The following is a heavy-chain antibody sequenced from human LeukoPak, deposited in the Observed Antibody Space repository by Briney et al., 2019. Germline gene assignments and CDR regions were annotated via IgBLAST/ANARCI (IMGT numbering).Heavy chain of an antibody. D-gene: IGHD1-26*01. Sequence: SETLSLTCTVSGGSMKSYSWSWIRQPAGKGLEWLGLVYSNGNTNYNPSVKSRLTMSLDTSRNQVSLKLDSVTAADTAVYFCARDTVEDNWSSEPWFDPWGPGTLVIVSS. CDR2: VYSNGNT. CDR3: ARDTVEDNWSSEPWFDP. CDR1: GGSMKSYS. J-gene: IGHJ5*02. V-gene: IGHV4-4*07.